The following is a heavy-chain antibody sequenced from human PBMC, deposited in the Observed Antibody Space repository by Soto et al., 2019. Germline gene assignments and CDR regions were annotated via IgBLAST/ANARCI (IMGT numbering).Heavy chain of an antibody. Sequence: GGSLRLSCAASGFPFSSYAMSWVRQAPGKGLEWVSAISGSGGSTYYADSVKGRFTISRDNSKNTLYLQMNSLRAEDTAVYYCAKALQAYYYDSSGYYAPFDYWGQGTLVTVSS. CDR3: AKALQAYYYDSSGYYAPFDY. CDR2: ISGSGGST. J-gene: IGHJ4*02. V-gene: IGHV3-23*01. CDR1: GFPFSSYA. D-gene: IGHD3-22*01.